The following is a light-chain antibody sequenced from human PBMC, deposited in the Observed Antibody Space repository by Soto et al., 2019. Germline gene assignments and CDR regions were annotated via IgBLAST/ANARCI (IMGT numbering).Light chain of an antibody. Sequence: DIVRTQSPLSLPVTPVEPASISCRSSQSLLHSNGYNYLDWYLQKPGQSPXLLIHLGSNRASGVPDRFSGSGSGTDFTLKISRVDAEDVGVYYCMQALQSWTFGQGTKVDIK. CDR3: MQALQSWT. CDR2: LGS. V-gene: IGKV2-28*01. J-gene: IGKJ1*01. CDR1: QSLLHSNGYNY.